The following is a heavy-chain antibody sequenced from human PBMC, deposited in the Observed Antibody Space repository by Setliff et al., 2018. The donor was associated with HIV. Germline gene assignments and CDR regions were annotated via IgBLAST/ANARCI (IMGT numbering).Heavy chain of an antibody. J-gene: IGHJ4*02. CDR2: ISSSSTTV. V-gene: IGHV3-48*01. CDR3: ARRGSGTYDFDY. D-gene: IGHD1-26*01. Sequence: GGSLRLSCAASGFTFSSYSMNWVRQAPGKGLEWVSYISSSSTTVYYADSVKGRFTIYRDNSKNTYPLYLQMNSLRAEDTAVYYCARRGSGTYDFDYWGQGTLVTVSS. CDR1: GFTFSSYS.